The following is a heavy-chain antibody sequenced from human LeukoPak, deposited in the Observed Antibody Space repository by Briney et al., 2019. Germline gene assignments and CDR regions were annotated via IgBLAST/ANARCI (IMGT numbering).Heavy chain of an antibody. CDR1: GYTFTSYY. CDR2: INPSGGST. D-gene: IGHD3-10*01. J-gene: IGHJ2*01. CDR3: ARGTMVRGVKGWYFDL. V-gene: IGHV1-46*01. Sequence: ASVKVSCKASGYTFTSYYMHWVRQAPGQGLEWMGIINPSGGSTSYAQKFQGRVTMTRDTSTSTVYMELSSLRSEDTAVYYCARGTMVRGVKGWYFDLWGRGTLVTVSS.